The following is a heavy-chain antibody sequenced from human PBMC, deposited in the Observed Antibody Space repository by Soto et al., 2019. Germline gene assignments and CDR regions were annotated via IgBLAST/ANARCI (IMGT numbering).Heavy chain of an antibody. V-gene: IGHV3-23*01. J-gene: IGHJ4*02. CDR3: AKYLSLLCFGEFPNYFDY. D-gene: IGHD3-10*01. CDR2: ISGSGGST. CDR1: GFTFSSYA. Sequence: GGSLRLSCAASGFTFSSYAMSWVRKAQGKGLEWVSVISGSGGSTYYADSVKGQFTISRDNSKNTLYLQMKSLRAEDTAVYYCAKYLSLLCFGEFPNYFDYWGQGTLVTVSS.